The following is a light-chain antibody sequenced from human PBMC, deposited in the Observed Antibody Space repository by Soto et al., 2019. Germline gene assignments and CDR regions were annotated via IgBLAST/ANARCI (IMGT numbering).Light chain of an antibody. J-gene: IGLJ1*01. CDR2: GNG. V-gene: IGLV1-40*01. CDR1: SSNIGAGHD. CDR3: QSYDSSLSGSEV. Sequence: QSVLTQPPSVSGTPGQRVTISCTGSSSNIGAGHDVHWYQQLPGTAPKLLIYGNGNRPSGVPERFSGSKSGTSASLAITGLQAEDEADYYCQSYDSSLSGSEVFGTGTEVTVL.